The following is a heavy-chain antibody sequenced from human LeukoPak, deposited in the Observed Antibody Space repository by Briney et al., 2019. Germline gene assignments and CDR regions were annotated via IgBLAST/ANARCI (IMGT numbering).Heavy chain of an antibody. J-gene: IGHJ1*01. Sequence: GGSLRLSCAASGFTFSSYWMHWVRQAPGKGLVWVSRINSDGSSTSYADSVKGRFTISRDNAKNTLYLQMNSLRAEDTAVYYCARDDYGDDRPYEYFQHWGQGTLVTVSS. CDR2: INSDGSST. D-gene: IGHD4-17*01. V-gene: IGHV3-74*01. CDR1: GFTFSSYW. CDR3: ARDDYGDDRPYEYFQH.